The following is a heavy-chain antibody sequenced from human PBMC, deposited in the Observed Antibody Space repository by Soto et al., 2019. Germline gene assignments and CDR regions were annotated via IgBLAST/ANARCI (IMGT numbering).Heavy chain of an antibody. CDR1: GFTFKGAW. V-gene: IGHV3-15*07. Sequence: PGGSLRLSCVASGFTFKGAWMNWVRQAPGKGLEWVGRVKSKVDGGTIDYAAPVKGRFTISRDDSKDTVYLQMNSLKTEDTAVYYCARGLYSGWHYFDYWGQGTLVTVSS. CDR3: ARGLYSGWHYFDY. D-gene: IGHD5-12*01. J-gene: IGHJ4*02. CDR2: VKSKVDGGTI.